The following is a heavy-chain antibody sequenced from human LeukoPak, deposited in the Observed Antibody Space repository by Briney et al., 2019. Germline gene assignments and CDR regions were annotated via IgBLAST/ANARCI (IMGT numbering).Heavy chain of an antibody. CDR2: IYYSGST. D-gene: IGHD3-10*01. V-gene: IGHV4-59*01. J-gene: IGHJ5*02. CDR3: GRRSGDWFDP. Sequence: SETLSLTCTVSGGSISSYYWSWIRQPPGKGLEWIGYIYYSGSTNYNPSLKSRVTISVDTSKNQFSLKLSSVTGADTAVYCCGRRSGDWFDPWGQGTLVTVSS. CDR1: GGSISSYY.